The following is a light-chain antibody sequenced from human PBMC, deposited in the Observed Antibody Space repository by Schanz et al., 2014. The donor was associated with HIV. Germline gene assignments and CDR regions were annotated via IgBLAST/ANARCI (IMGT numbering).Light chain of an antibody. CDR2: DNT. V-gene: IGLV1-40*01. Sequence: QSVLTQPPSVSGAPGQGVAISCTGSSSNIGAAYDVHRHQPPPGTAPKLLIYDNTNRPSGVPDRFSGSKSGSSASLAITGLQAGDEADYYCQSSDSSLSAVVFGGGTKLTVL. CDR3: QSSDSSLSAVV. J-gene: IGLJ2*01. CDR1: SSNIGAAYD.